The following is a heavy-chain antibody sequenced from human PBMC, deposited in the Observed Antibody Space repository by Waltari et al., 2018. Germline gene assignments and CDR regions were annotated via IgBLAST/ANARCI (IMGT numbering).Heavy chain of an antibody. D-gene: IGHD3-10*01. Sequence: EVQLVDAGGGLVQSGRSLRVSCVASGCSFGDYAMHWVRQPPGKGLEWVSSISWNSDSFVYADSVEGRFSISRDNAKNSLFLDMSNLRPEDTAFYYCVKGNYYDRAAYFTFWGQGTLVTVSS. CDR2: ISWNSDSF. J-gene: IGHJ4*01. V-gene: IGHV3-9*01. CDR3: VKGNYYDRAAYFTF. CDR1: GCSFGDYA.